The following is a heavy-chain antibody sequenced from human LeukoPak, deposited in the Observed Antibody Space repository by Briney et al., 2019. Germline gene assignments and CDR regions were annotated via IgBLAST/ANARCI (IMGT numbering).Heavy chain of an antibody. V-gene: IGHV1-24*01. J-gene: IGHJ6*02. D-gene: IGHD6-19*01. Sequence: ASVKVSCKVSGYTLPELSMHWVRQAPGKGLEWMGGFDPEDGETIYAQKFQGRVTMTEDTSTDTAYMELSSLRSEDTAVYYCATGVSSDYGMDVWGQGTTVTVSS. CDR2: FDPEDGET. CDR1: GYTLPELS. CDR3: ATGVSSDYGMDV.